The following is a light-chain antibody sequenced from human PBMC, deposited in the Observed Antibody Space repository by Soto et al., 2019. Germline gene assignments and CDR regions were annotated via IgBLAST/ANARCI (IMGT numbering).Light chain of an antibody. CDR1: QTFSNSF. CDR2: GAS. Sequence: EIVLTQSPGTLSLSPGEGATLSCRASQTFSNSFLSWFQQIPGQAPRLLIYGASMRATGIPDRFSGSGSGTDFTLTISRLEPEDFAVYYCQQCGSLSPFGQGTRLEIX. V-gene: IGKV3-20*01. J-gene: IGKJ5*01. CDR3: QQCGSLSP.